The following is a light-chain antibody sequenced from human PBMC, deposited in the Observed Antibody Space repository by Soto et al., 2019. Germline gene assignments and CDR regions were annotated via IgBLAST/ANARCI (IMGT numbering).Light chain of an antibody. Sequence: DIELTQAPSSLSASVGDRVSLTCRASRRISTSLNWYQQKPGKAPKLLIHGASTLQSGVPSRFSGTGSGTDFTLTISILQPEDFATYFCHQSYSLPQTFGQGTKLEIK. V-gene: IGKV1-39*01. CDR1: RRISTS. CDR2: GAS. CDR3: HQSYSLPQT. J-gene: IGKJ2*01.